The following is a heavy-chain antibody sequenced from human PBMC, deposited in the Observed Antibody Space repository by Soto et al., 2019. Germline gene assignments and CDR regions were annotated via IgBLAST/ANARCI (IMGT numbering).Heavy chain of an antibody. D-gene: IGHD2-15*01. V-gene: IGHV3-30-3*01. CDR3: ARAGCDGGSCYTLVGLRYGMDV. CDR2: ISYDGNNK. Sequence: QVQLVESGGGMVQPGRSLRLSCAASGFTFSNDVMYWVRQAPGKGLEWVAVISYDGNNKYYADSVKGRFTISRDNSKNTLYLQMNSLRAEDTAVYYCARAGCDGGSCYTLVGLRYGMDVWGQGTTVTVSS. J-gene: IGHJ6*02. CDR1: GFTFSNDV.